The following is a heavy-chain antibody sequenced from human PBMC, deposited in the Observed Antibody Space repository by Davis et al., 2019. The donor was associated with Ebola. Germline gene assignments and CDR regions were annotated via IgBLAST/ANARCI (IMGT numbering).Heavy chain of an antibody. D-gene: IGHD6-19*01. CDR3: ARGELSSAFFGLDV. CDR1: GGSISSSY. J-gene: IGHJ6*02. V-gene: IGHV4-59*01. Sequence: SETLSLTCTVSGGSISSSYWSWIRQPPGKGLEWIGYIYYSGTTNYNPSLRSRVTMSIDTSKNQFSLNLSSVTAADTAVYYCARGELSSAFFGLDVWGQGTTVTDSS. CDR2: IYYSGTT.